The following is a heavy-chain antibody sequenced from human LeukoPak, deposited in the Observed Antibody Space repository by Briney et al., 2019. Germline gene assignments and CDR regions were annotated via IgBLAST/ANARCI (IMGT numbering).Heavy chain of an antibody. CDR1: GYSISSGYY. V-gene: IGHV4-38-2*02. D-gene: IGHD3-3*01. Sequence: SETLSLTCTVSGYSISSGYYWGWIRQPPGKGLEWIGSIYHSGSTYYDPSLKSRVTISVDTSKNQFSLKLSSVTAADTAVYYCATRPQRYYDFWSGYYNDAFGIWGQGTMVTVSS. CDR2: IYHSGST. CDR3: ATRPQRYYDFWSGYYNDAFGI. J-gene: IGHJ3*02.